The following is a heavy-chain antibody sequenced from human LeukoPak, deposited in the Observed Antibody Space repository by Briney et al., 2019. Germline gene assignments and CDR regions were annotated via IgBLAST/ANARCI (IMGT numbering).Heavy chain of an antibody. CDR3: AKAGSEVRGVIYYGMDV. CDR2: ITSDGDKK. D-gene: IGHD3-10*01. J-gene: IGHJ6*02. Sequence: PGGSLRLSRAASGFTFSSYAMHWVRQAPGKGLEWLAGITSDGDKKFHSDSVKGRFTISRDNFRNTLYLQMNSLRLEDTAVYYCAKAGSEVRGVIYYGMDVWGQGTTVTVSS. CDR1: GFTFSSYA. V-gene: IGHV3-30-3*01.